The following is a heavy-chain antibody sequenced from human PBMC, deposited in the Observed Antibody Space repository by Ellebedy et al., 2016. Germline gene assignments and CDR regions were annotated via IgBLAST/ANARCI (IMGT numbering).Heavy chain of an antibody. CDR3: AKWNAGWNAFDV. CDR1: GGSVSSDF. V-gene: IGHV4-59*02. D-gene: IGHD1-1*01. CDR2: VLHTGAT. J-gene: IGHJ3*01. Sequence: GSLRLSCNVSGGSVSSDFWNWIRRPPGKGLEWIGFVLHTGATYFNPSLKSRLTMSVDTSKGQFSLRLTSVTAADTAVYYCAKWNAGWNAFDVWGQGTVVTVSS.